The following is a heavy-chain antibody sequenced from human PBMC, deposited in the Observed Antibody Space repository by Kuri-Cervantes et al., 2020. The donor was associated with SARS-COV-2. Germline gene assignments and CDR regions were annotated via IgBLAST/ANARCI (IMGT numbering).Heavy chain of an antibody. CDR2: ISSSSSYI. D-gene: IGHD1-26*01. V-gene: IGHV3-21*01. CDR3: ARVSGSYSILYFDY. J-gene: IGHJ4*02. Sequence: GESLKISCAGSGLTFTNHLLNWVRQAPEKGLEWVSSISSSSSYIYYADSVKGRFTISRDNAKNSLYLQMNSLRAEDTAVYYCARVSGSYSILYFDYWGQGTLVTVSS. CDR1: GLTFTNHL.